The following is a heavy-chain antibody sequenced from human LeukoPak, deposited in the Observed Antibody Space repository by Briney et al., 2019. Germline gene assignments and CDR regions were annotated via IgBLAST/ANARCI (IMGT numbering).Heavy chain of an antibody. J-gene: IGHJ4*02. CDR2: IRYDGSNK. CDR3: ARAWSGQAGLDY. V-gene: IGHV3-30*02. D-gene: IGHD3-3*01. Sequence: GGSLRLSYAASGFTFSSYGMHWVRQAPGKGLEWVAFIRYDGSNKYYADSVKGRFTISRDNSKNTLYLQMNSLRAEDTAVYYCARAWSGQAGLDYWGQGTLVTVSS. CDR1: GFTFSSYG.